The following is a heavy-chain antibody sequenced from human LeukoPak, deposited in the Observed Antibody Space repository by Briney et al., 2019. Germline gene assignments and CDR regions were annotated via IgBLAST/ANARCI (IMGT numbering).Heavy chain of an antibody. CDR1: GFTVSSNY. J-gene: IGHJ5*02. Sequence: PGGSLRLSCAASGFTVSSNYMSWVRQAPGKGLEWVSVIYSGGSTYYADSVKGRFTISRDNSKNTLYLQTNSLRAEDTAVYYCARVLFGRWIGDPFDPWGQGTLVTVSS. CDR3: ARVLFGRWIGDPFDP. D-gene: IGHD3-10*02. CDR2: IYSGGST. V-gene: IGHV3-53*01.